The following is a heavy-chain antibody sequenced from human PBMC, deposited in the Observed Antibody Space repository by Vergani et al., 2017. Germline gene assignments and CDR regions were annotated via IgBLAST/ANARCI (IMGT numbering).Heavy chain of an antibody. CDR2: IKQDGSEK. CDR1: GFTFSSYW. D-gene: IGHD3-22*01. J-gene: IGHJ6*02. CDR3: ARDLISITMIVVNYYYYGMDV. V-gene: IGHV3-7*03. Sequence: EVQLVESGGGLVQPGGSLRLSCAASGFTFSSYWMSWVRQAPGKGLEWVANIKQDGSEKYYVDSVKGRFTISRDNAKNSLYLQMTSLRAEDTAVYYCARDLISITMIVVNYYYYGMDVWGQGTTVTVSS.